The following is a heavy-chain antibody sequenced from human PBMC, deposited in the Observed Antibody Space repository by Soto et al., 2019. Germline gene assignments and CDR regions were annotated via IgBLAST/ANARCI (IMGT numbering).Heavy chain of an antibody. D-gene: IGHD6-6*01. CDR1: GASMSSGGYY. CDR3: ARDRHNNFFDP. J-gene: IGHJ5*02. CDR2: IYYSGST. Sequence: QVQLQESGPGLVKPSQTLSLTCTVSGASMSSGGYYWTWIRQSPGKGLEWIGYIYYSGSTYYNPSLESRVAISLDTSRSQFSLTLPSVTAADTAIYYCARDRHNNFFDPWGQGTLVTVSS. V-gene: IGHV4-31*03.